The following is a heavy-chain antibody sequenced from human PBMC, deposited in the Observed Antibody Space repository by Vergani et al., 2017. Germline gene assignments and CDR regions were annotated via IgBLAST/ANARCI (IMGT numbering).Heavy chain of an antibody. CDR2: ISGSATGGVT. J-gene: IGHJ4*02. Sequence: EVQLVESGGDLAQPGGSLTLSCVAYGLVFSDYTMSWVRQAPGRGLGWVSIISGSATGGVTYVADSVKGRFTIFRDNSKNTLYLQMNSLRAEDTAVYYCAKLPSGGIVGPRYDFDSWGQGTLVTVSS. CDR3: AKLPSGGIVGPRYDFDS. D-gene: IGHD1-26*01. V-gene: IGHV3-23*04. CDR1: GLVFSDYT.